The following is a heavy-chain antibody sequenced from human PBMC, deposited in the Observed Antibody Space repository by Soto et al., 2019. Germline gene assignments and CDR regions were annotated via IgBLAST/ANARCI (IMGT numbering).Heavy chain of an antibody. D-gene: IGHD6-19*01. V-gene: IGHV3-23*01. CDR3: AKGVPGIAVAGTGYFKH. Sequence: EVQLLESGGGLVQPGGSLRLSCAASGFTFSSYAMSWVRQAPGKGLEWVSGISGSGDSTYYADSVKGRFTISRDNSKNTLYLKMNSLRAEDTAVYYCAKGVPGIAVAGTGYFKHWGQGTLVTVSS. CDR1: GFTFSSYA. CDR2: ISGSGDST. J-gene: IGHJ1*01.